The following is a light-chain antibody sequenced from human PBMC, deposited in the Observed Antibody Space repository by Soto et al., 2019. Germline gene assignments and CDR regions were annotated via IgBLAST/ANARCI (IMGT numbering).Light chain of an antibody. CDR3: CSYAGDLAL. Sequence: QSALTQPRSVSGSPGQSVTISCTGTGSDVGGYDFVSWYQQHPGKAPKLMISDVSKRPSGVPDRFSGSKSGNTASLTISGLKAEDEDDYYCCSYAGDLALFGGGTKVTV. J-gene: IGLJ2*01. CDR2: DVS. V-gene: IGLV2-11*01. CDR1: GSDVGGYDF.